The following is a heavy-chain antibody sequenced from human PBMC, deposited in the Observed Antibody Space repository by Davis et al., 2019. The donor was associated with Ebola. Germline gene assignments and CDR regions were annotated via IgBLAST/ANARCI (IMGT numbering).Heavy chain of an antibody. D-gene: IGHD3-3*01. CDR3: ARDQGITIFGVVADLYYYYGMDV. CDR2: IWYDGSNK. Sequence: GESLKISCAASGFTFSSYGMHWVRQAPGKGLEWVAVIWYDGSNKYYADSVKGRFTISRDNSKNTLYLQMNSLRAEDPAVYYCARDQGITIFGVVADLYYYYGMDVWGQGTTVTVSS. J-gene: IGHJ6*02. V-gene: IGHV3-33*01. CDR1: GFTFSSYG.